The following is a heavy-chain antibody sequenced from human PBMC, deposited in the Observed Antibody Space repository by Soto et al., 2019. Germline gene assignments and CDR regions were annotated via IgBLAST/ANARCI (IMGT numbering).Heavy chain of an antibody. CDR2: ITPILGIA. CDR3: ASGLGIDYYYYYYMDV. D-gene: IGHD7-27*01. Sequence: SVKVSCKASGGTFSSYTISWVRQAPGQGLEWMGRITPILGIANYAQKFQGRVTITADKSTSTAYMELSSLRSEDTAVYYCASGLGIDYYYYYYMDVWGKGTTVTVSS. J-gene: IGHJ6*03. V-gene: IGHV1-69*02. CDR1: GGTFSSYT.